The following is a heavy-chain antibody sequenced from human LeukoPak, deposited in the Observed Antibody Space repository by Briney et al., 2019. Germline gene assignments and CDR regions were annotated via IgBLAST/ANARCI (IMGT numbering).Heavy chain of an antibody. Sequence: GGSLRLSCAASGFTFSSYSMNWVRQAPGKGLEWVSSISSSSYIYYADSVKGRFTISRDNAKNSLYLQMNSLRAEDTAVYYCARGLVTGTTYYYYMDVWGKGTTVTVSS. CDR1: GFTFSSYS. D-gene: IGHD1-7*01. J-gene: IGHJ6*03. CDR2: ISSSSYI. V-gene: IGHV3-21*01. CDR3: ARGLVTGTTYYYYMDV.